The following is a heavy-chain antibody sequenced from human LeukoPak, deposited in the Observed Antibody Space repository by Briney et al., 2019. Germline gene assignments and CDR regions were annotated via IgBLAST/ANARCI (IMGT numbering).Heavy chain of an antibody. V-gene: IGHV4-30-2*01. CDR2: IYHSGST. Sequence: SETLSLTRAVSGGSISSGGNSWSWIRQPPGKGLEWIGYIYHSGSTYYNPSLMSRVTISVDRSKNQFSLKLSSVTAADTAVYYCARGPLNIYYFDYWGQGTLVTVSS. J-gene: IGHJ4*02. CDR1: GGSISSGGNS. CDR3: ARGPLNIYYFDY.